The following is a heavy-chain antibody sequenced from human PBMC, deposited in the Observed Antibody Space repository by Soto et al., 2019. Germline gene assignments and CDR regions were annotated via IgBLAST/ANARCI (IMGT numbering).Heavy chain of an antibody. J-gene: IGHJ5*02. CDR1: GFTFGSYS. V-gene: IGHV3-48*02. Sequence: QPGGSLRLSCAASGFTFGSYSMNWVRQAPGKGLEWVSYISSSSSTIYYADSVKGRFTISRDNAKNSLYLQMNSLRDEDTAVYYCARSLGDPVGGWFDPWGQGTLVTVSS. CDR2: ISSSSSTI. D-gene: IGHD2-21*02. CDR3: ARSLGDPVGGWFDP.